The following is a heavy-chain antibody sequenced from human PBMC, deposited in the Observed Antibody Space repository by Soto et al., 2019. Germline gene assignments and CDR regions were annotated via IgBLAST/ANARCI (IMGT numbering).Heavy chain of an antibody. D-gene: IGHD3-10*01. CDR3: AKDLGSGKPYCYYAMDV. V-gene: IGHV3-30*18. J-gene: IGHJ6*02. CDR1: GFIFSKYG. CDR2: ISYDGSNK. Sequence: QVQLVESGGGVVQPGTSLRLSCAASGFIFSKYGMHWVRQAPGKGLEWVAVISYDGSNKYYAESVKGRFIISRDKSENTLYLQMNGLRAEDTALYYCAKDLGSGKPYCYYAMDVWGQGTTVTVSS.